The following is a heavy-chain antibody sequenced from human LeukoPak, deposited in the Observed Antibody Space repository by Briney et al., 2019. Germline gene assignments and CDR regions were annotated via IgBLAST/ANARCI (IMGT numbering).Heavy chain of an antibody. D-gene: IGHD6-19*01. CDR3: AREGSSGRDNWFDP. CDR2: IYYSGST. V-gene: IGHV4-39*02. Sequence: SETLSLTCTVSGGSISSSSYYWGWIRQPPGKGLERIGSIYYSGSTYYNPSLKSRVTISVDTSKNQFSLKLSSVTAADTAVYYCAREGSSGRDNWFDPWGQGTLVTVSS. J-gene: IGHJ5*02. CDR1: GGSISSSSYY.